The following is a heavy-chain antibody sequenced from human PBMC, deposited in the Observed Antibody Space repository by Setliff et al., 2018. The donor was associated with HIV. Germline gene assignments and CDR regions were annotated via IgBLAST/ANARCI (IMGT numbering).Heavy chain of an antibody. V-gene: IGHV4-39*01. D-gene: IGHD6-13*01. J-gene: IGHJ6*03. CDR1: GGSISSSSYY. CDR3: ARHRDPPGTSWIYYYYYMDL. Sequence: TLSLTCTVSGGSISSSSYYWGWVRQPPGKGLEWIGNIYYSGSTYYNPSLKSRVTISVDTSKNHVSLRLSSVTAADTGVYYCARHRDPPGTSWIYYYYYMDLWGEGTTVTVSS. CDR2: IYYSGST.